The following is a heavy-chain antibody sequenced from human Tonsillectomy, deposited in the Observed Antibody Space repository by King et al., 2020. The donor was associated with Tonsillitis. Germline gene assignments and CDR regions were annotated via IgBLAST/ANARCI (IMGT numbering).Heavy chain of an antibody. D-gene: IGHD3-10*01. J-gene: IGHJ4*02. CDR3: AKEGGGSGVYWVDS. CDR2: INTRGTT. Sequence: ISWVRQAPGKGREWVSAINTRGTTFYAGSVRGRFTIPRDNSKYTVDLQVNSLIAEDTALYYCAKEGGGSGVYWVDSWGQGTLVTVSS. V-gene: IGHV3-23*01.